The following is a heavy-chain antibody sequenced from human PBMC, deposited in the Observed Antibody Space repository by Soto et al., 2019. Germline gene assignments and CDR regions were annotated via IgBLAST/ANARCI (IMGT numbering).Heavy chain of an antibody. CDR1: GFTVSSNS. D-gene: IGHD2-15*01. J-gene: IGHJ6*03. V-gene: IGHV3-66*01. Sequence: GGSLRLSCAASGFTVSSNSMSWVRHAPGKGLEWVSVIYSGGSTYYADSVKGRFTISRDNSKNTLYLQMNSLRAGDTAVYYCARDMAYCSGGSCYRYYYYMDVWGKGTTVTVSS. CDR2: IYSGGST. CDR3: ARDMAYCSGGSCYRYYYYMDV.